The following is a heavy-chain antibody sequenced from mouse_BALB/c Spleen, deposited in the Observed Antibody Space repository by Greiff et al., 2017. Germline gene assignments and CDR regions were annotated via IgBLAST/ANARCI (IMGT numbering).Heavy chain of an antibody. CDR1: GFTFSSFG. Sequence: EVQVVESGGGLVQPGGSRKLSCAASGFTFSSFGMHWVRQAPEKGLEWVAYISSGSSTIYYADTVKGRFTISRDNPKNTLFLQMTSLRSEDTAMYYCARTYYRYDLAWFAYWGQGTLVTVSA. CDR2: ISSGSSTI. CDR3: ARTYYRYDLAWFAY. V-gene: IGHV5-17*02. D-gene: IGHD2-14*01. J-gene: IGHJ3*01.